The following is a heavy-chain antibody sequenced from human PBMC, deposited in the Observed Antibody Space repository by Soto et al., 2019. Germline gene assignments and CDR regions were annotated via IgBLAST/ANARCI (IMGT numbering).Heavy chain of an antibody. V-gene: IGHV3-30-3*01. J-gene: IGHJ4*02. CDR3: ARDTSSIAARLASVFDY. D-gene: IGHD6-6*01. CDR1: GFTFSSYA. CDR2: ISYDGSNK. Sequence: QVQLVESGGGVVQPGRSLRLSCAASGFTFSSYAMHWVRQAPGKGLEWVAVISYDGSNKYYADSVKGRFTISRDNSKNTLYLQMNSLRAEDTAVYYCARDTSSIAARLASVFDYWGPGTLVTVSS.